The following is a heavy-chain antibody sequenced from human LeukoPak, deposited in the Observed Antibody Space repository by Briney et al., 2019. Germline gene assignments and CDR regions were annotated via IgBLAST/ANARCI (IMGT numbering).Heavy chain of an antibody. V-gene: IGHV3-9*01. CDR3: AKDWSLADYGDYYGYFDY. J-gene: IGHJ4*02. CDR1: GFTFGDYA. D-gene: IGHD4-17*01. CDR2: ISWNSGSI. Sequence: GGSLRLSCAASGFTFGDYAMHWVRQAPGKGLEWVSGISWNSGSIGYADSVKGRFTISRDNAKNSLYLQMNSLRAEDTALYYCAKDWSLADYGDYYGYFDYWGQGTLVTVSS.